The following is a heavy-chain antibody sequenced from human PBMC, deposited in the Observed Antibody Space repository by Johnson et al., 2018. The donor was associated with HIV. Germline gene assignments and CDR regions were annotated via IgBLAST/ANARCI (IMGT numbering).Heavy chain of an antibody. CDR1: GFTFSDYY. CDR3: AKVAVATAAGGVGLNI. D-gene: IGHD6-13*01. CDR2: ISSSGSTI. V-gene: IGHV3-11*04. Sequence: QEKLVESGGGLVKPGGSLRLSCAASGFTFSDYYMSWIRQAPGKGLEWVSYISSSGSTIYYADSVKGRFTISRDLSKNTLFLQMNSLRADDTAVYYCAKVAVATAAGGVGLNIWGPGTMVTVSS. J-gene: IGHJ3*02.